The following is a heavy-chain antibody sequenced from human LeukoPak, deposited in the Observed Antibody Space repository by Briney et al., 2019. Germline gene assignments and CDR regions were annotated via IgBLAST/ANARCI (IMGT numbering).Heavy chain of an antibody. CDR3: ARDGNPWNLDV. J-gene: IGHJ2*01. Sequence: PSETLSLTCTVSGGSISSYYWTWIRQPPGKALEWIGYIYCSGRTSYNASLKSRGTMSVDTSKNQFSLKRSSVTAADTAVYDCARDGNPWNLDVWGRGTLVTVSS. D-gene: IGHD1-14*01. V-gene: IGHV4-59*01. CDR1: GGSISSYY. CDR2: IYCSGRT.